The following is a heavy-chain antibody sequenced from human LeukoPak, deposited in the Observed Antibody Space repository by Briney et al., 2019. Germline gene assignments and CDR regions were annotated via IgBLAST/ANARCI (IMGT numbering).Heavy chain of an antibody. D-gene: IGHD3-10*01. Sequence: GGSLRLSCAASGFTFSNYWMSWVRQAPGKGLEWVGNIKEDGSEKYYVDSVKGRFTISRDKAKNSLCLQMNSLRAEVPGVYYCARTIRAYWGQGHLVTVSS. CDR3: ARTIRAY. CDR1: GFTFSNYW. CDR2: IKEDGSEK. J-gene: IGHJ4*02. V-gene: IGHV3-7*01.